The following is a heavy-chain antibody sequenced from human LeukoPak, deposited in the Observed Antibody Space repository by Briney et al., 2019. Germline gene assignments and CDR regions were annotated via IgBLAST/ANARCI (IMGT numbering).Heavy chain of an antibody. CDR3: ARDISSSLDAFDI. CDR1: GFTFSSFG. D-gene: IGHD6-13*01. Sequence: GRSLRLSCAASGFTFSSFGLHWVRQAPGKGLEWVAVIWYDGNSKYYADSVEGRFTISRDNSKNTLNLQMNSLRAEDTAVYYCARDISSSLDAFDIWGQGTMVTVSS. V-gene: IGHV3-33*01. CDR2: IWYDGNSK. J-gene: IGHJ3*02.